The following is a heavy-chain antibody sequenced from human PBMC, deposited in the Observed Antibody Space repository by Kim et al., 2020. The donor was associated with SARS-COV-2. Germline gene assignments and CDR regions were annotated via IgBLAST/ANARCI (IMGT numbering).Heavy chain of an antibody. V-gene: IGHV3-74*01. CDR2: ISSDGSTI. Sequence: GSLRLSCAASGFTLSGYWMHWVRQAPGSGLVWVSRISSDGSTISYADSVKGRFAISRDNARNTLYLQMKSLRVEDTGVYYCASPSAAPYWGQGTLVTVSS. CDR3: ASPSAAPY. CDR1: GFTLSGYW. J-gene: IGHJ4*02.